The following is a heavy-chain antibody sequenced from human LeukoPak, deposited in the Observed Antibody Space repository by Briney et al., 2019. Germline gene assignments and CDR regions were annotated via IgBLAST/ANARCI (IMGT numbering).Heavy chain of an antibody. V-gene: IGHV3-66*01. Sequence: GGSLRLSCAASGFTFSSYAMSWVRQAPWKGLEWVSVIYSGGSTYYADSVKGRFTISRDNSKNTLYLQMNSLRAEDTAVYYCARGLDGSGTYYKVWFDPWGQGTLVTVSS. CDR2: IYSGGST. D-gene: IGHD3-10*01. CDR1: GFTFSSYA. J-gene: IGHJ5*02. CDR3: ARGLDGSGTYYKVWFDP.